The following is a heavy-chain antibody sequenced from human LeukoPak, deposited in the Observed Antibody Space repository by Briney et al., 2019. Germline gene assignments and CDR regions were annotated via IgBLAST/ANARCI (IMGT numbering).Heavy chain of an antibody. CDR1: GYTFTSYD. CDR3: ARDPGYYYDSSGYYPPDY. CDR2: INPNSGGT. D-gene: IGHD3-22*01. V-gene: IGHV1-2*02. Sequence: ASVKVSCKASGYTFTSYDINWVRQATGQGLEWMGWINPNSGGTNYAQKFQGRVTMTRDTSISTAYMELSRLRSDDTAVYYCARDPGYYYDSSGYYPPDYWGQGTLVTVSS. J-gene: IGHJ4*02.